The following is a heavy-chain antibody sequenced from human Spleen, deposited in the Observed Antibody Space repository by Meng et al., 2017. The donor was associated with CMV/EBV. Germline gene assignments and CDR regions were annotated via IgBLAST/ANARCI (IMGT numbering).Heavy chain of an antibody. CDR3: VRGGGTLDY. CDR2: LNWRGDNT. V-gene: IGHV3-20*04. J-gene: IGHJ4*02. Sequence: GESLKISCAASGFTFSNYAMTWVRQAPGKGLEWVSGLNWRGDNTGYADSVKGRFTISRDNAKNSLYLQMNSLRADDTALYYCVRGGGTLDYWGQGTLVTVSS. D-gene: IGHD3-16*01. CDR1: GFTFSNYA.